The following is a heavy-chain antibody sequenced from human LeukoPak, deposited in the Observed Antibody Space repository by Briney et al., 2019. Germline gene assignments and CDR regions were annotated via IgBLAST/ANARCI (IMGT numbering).Heavy chain of an antibody. D-gene: IGHD3-22*01. CDR1: GFTFSTYS. CDR2: ISSGSSTI. V-gene: IGHV3-48*01. J-gene: IGHJ4*02. CDR3: ARGSTYYDSSGQVPFDY. Sequence: GGSLRLSCAASGFTFSTYSMNWVRQAPGKGLEWVSYISSGSSTIYYADTVKGRFTISRDNAKNSLYLQMNSLRAEDTAVYYCARGSTYYDSSGQVPFDYWGQGTLVTVSS.